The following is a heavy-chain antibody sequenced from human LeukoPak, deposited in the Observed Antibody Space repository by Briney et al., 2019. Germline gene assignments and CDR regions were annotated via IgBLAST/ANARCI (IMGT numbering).Heavy chain of an antibody. CDR1: GYSFAGYY. CDR3: ASWRIDAFDI. Sequence: ASVKVSCKSSGYSFAGYYMQWVRQAPGQGPEWMGWMNPANGVTNYARKFQGRVTLTSDTSISTAYMELSRLRSDDTAVYYCASWRIDAFDIWGQGTMVTVSS. D-gene: IGHD1-1*01. V-gene: IGHV1-2*02. J-gene: IGHJ3*02. CDR2: MNPANGVT.